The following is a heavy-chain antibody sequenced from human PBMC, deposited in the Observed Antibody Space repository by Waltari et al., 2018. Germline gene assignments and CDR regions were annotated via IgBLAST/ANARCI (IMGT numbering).Heavy chain of an antibody. V-gene: IGHV1-8*01. D-gene: IGHD2-15*01. Sequence: QVQLVQSGAEVKKPGASVKVSCKASGYTFTSYDINWVRQATGQGPEWMGWMNPNSGNTRYAQKFQGRVTMTRNTSINTAYMELSSLRSEDTAIYYCARGVSGSAATHYGYWGQGTLVTVSS. CDR1: GYTFTSYD. CDR3: ARGVSGSAATHYGY. CDR2: MNPNSGNT. J-gene: IGHJ4*02.